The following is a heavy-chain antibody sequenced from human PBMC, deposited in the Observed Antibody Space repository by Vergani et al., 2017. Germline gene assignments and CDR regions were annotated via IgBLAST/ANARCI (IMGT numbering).Heavy chain of an antibody. Sequence: QVRLQESCPGLVKPSETLSLTCSVSGGSMSGYYWSWIRQPPGKELDWIGYMYHSGSTNYNPSLETRVTISGDTSKNQFSLKLNSVTAADTAVYYCGRVADFYGLGSRLLDLWGQGILVTVSS. CDR1: GGSMSGYY. CDR2: MYHSGST. CDR3: GRVADFYGLGSRLLDL. V-gene: IGHV4-59*01. D-gene: IGHD3-10*01. J-gene: IGHJ5*02.